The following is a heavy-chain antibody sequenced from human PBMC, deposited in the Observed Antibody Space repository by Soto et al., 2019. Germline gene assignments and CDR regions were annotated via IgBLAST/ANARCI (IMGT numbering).Heavy chain of an antibody. V-gene: IGHV4-30-4*01. CDR3: ASLWFGELPAHYYYYYGMDV. Sequence: SETLSLTCTVSGGSISSGDYYWSWIRQPPGKGLEWIGYIYYSGSTYYNPSLKSRVTISVDTSKNQFSLKLSSVTAADTAVYYCASLWFGELPAHYYYYYGMDVWGQGTTVTVSS. D-gene: IGHD3-10*01. J-gene: IGHJ6*02. CDR1: GGSISSGDYY. CDR2: IYYSGST.